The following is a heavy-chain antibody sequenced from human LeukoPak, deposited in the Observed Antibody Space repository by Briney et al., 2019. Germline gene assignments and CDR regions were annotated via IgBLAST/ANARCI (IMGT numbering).Heavy chain of an antibody. Sequence: GGSLRLSCAASGFTFSSYWMHWVRQAPGKGLVWVSRINTDGSSASYADSVKGRFTISRVNAKNTLYLQMNSLRAGDTAVYYCAREGPAAYDAFDIWGQGTMVTVSS. D-gene: IGHD2-2*01. V-gene: IGHV3-74*01. CDR1: GFTFSSYW. CDR3: AREGPAAYDAFDI. CDR2: INTDGSSA. J-gene: IGHJ3*02.